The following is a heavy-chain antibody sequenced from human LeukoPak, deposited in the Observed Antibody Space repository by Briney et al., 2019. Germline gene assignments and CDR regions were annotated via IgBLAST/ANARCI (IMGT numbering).Heavy chain of an antibody. V-gene: IGHV4-39*02. CDR1: GDSFSSRLYY. Sequence: SSETLSLTCIVPGDSFSSRLYYWGWIRQPPGGGLQWIGSVYYNGDNYYNSSLKTRVTLSVERSARHFSLRLTSVTAADTAVYYCANCSGGSCSGFDYWGQGTLVTVSS. CDR2: VYYNGDN. J-gene: IGHJ4*02. CDR3: ANCSGGSCSGFDY. D-gene: IGHD2-15*01.